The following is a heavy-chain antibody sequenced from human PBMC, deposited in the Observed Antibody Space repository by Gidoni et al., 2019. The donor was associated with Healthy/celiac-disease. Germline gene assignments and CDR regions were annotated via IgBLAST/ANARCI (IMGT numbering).Heavy chain of an antibody. J-gene: IGHJ6*03. D-gene: IGHD3-3*01. V-gene: IGHV5-51*01. Sequence: EVQLVQSGAEVKKPGESQKISCKGSGYSFTSYWLGWVRQMPGKGLEWMGIIYPGDSDTRYSPSFQGQVTISADKSISTAYLQWSSLKASDTAMYYCARAYYDFWSGYPYYYYYMDVWGKGTTVTVSS. CDR2: IYPGDSDT. CDR1: GYSFTSYW. CDR3: ARAYYDFWSGYPYYYYYMDV.